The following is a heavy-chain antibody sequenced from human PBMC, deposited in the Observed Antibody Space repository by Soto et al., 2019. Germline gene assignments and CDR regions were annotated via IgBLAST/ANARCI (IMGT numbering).Heavy chain of an antibody. CDR1: GYTFTSYG. V-gene: IGHV1-18*01. Sequence: QVHLVQSGAEVKKPGASVKVSCKCSGYTFTSYGITWVRQAPGQGLEWMGWISAHNGNTDYAQKLQGRDTVTRDTSTSTTYMELRSLISDDTAVYYCARGRYGDYWGQGARVTVSS. CDR2: ISAHNGNT. D-gene: IGHD1-1*01. J-gene: IGHJ4*02. CDR3: ARGRYGDY.